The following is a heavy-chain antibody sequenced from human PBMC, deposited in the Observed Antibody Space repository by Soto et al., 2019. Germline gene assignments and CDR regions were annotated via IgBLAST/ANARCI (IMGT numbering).Heavy chain of an antibody. CDR2: ISGSGGST. CDR1: GFTFSSYA. V-gene: IGHV3-23*01. CDR3: AKRYCSGGSCYPFDY. J-gene: IGHJ4*01. D-gene: IGHD2-15*01. Sequence: WSLRVSCAASGFTFSSYAMSWVRQAPGKGLEWVSAISGSGGSTYYWDSGKGRFTISRDNSKNTLYLQMNSLRPEDTAVYYCAKRYCSGGSCYPFDYWGHGTPVSVPS.